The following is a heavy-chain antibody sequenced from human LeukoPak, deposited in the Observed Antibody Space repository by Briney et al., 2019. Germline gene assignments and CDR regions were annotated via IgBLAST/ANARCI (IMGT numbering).Heavy chain of an antibody. D-gene: IGHD6-19*01. J-gene: IGHJ4*02. CDR3: ARHGCSGINCHFDY. Sequence: QPGGSLRLSCAASELTFSSYGMHWVRQAPGKGLEWVAFIRYDGSRKFYADSVKGRFTISRDNSKDMVSLQMNSLRAEDTAVYYCARHGCSGINCHFDYWGQGALVTVSS. CDR1: ELTFSSYG. CDR2: IRYDGSRK. V-gene: IGHV3-30*02.